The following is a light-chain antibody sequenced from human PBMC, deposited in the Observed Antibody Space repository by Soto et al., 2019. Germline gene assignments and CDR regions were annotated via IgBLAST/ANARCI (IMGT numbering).Light chain of an antibody. CDR2: QPS. V-gene: IGKV3-11*01. CDR3: TKPKRWPRT. CDR1: QYVNAR. Sequence: DMVFTQSPSTLSSFPGERGTRSCRASQYVNARLSWYHQGPCHAPRLLISQPSTRAAGIPDRFSASGSGKDFPLPIIAVQPEDFELYYCTKPKRWPRTSGEGTKWIS. J-gene: IGKJ1*01.